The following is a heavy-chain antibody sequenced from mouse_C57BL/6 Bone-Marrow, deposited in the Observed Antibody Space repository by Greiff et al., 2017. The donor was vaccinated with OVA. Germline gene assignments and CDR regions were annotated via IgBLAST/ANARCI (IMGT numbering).Heavy chain of an antibody. V-gene: IGHV1-82*01. J-gene: IGHJ1*03. Sequence: QVHVKQSGPELVKPGASVKLSCKASGYAFSSSWMNWVKQRPGKGLEWIGQIYPGAGDTNYTGKFKGKATLTADKSSSTSYMQLSSLTSEDSAVYCGARQAYYSNYFYWYFDVWGTGTTVTVSS. CDR1: GYAFSSSW. CDR3: ARQAYYSNYFYWYFDV. D-gene: IGHD2-5*01. CDR2: IYPGAGDT.